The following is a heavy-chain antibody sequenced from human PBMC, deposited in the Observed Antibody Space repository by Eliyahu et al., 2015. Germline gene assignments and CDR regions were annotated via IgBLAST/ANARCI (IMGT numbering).Heavy chain of an antibody. V-gene: IGHV3-7*01. CDR3: ARGVVVVVAATTLFDY. D-gene: IGHD2-15*01. CDR2: IKQDGSEK. CDR1: GFTFSXYW. J-gene: IGHJ4*02. Sequence: EVXLVESGGGLVQXGGXLRLXCAASGFTFSXYWMSWVRQAPGKGLEWVXNIKQDGSEKYYVDSVKGRFTISRDNAKNSLYLQMNSLRAEDTAVYYCARGVVVVVAATTLFDYWGQGTLVTVSS.